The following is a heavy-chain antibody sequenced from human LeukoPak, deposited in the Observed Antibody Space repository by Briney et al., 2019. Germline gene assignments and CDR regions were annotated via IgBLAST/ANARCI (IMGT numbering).Heavy chain of an antibody. CDR1: GGTFSSHA. D-gene: IGHD4-23*01. J-gene: IGHJ4*02. Sequence: ASVKVSRKASGGTFSSHAISWVRQAPGQGLEWMGGIIPIFGTPNYAQKFQGRVTITADESTSTAYMELSSLRSEDTAVYYCARGWLAETTVVTPYNYWGQGTLVTVSS. CDR3: ARGWLAETTVVTPYNY. V-gene: IGHV1-69*01. CDR2: IIPIFGTP.